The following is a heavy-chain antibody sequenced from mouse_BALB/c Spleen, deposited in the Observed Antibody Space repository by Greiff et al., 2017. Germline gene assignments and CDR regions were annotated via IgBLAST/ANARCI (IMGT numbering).Heavy chain of an antibody. Sequence: VQGVESGPGLVAPSQSLSITCTVSGFSLTSYVVHWVRQPPGKGLEWLGVIWAGGSTNYNSALMSRLSISKDNSKSQVFLKMNSLQTDDTAMYYCARACYGYDFYYAMDYWGQGTSVTVSS. J-gene: IGHJ4*01. CDR3: ARACYGYDFYYAMDY. CDR1: GFSLTSYV. V-gene: IGHV2-9*02. CDR2: IWAGGST. D-gene: IGHD2-9*01.